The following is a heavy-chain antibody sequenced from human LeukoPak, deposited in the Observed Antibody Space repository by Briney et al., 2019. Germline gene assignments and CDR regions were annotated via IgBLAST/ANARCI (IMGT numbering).Heavy chain of an antibody. J-gene: IGHJ3*01. V-gene: IGHV4-30-4*01. CDR1: GGSMTSGDYY. Sequence: PPQTLSLTCTVSGGSMTSGDYYWTWIRQPPGKGLEWIGNIHHTGSTLYNPSLMSRLTISVDTSKKYFSLKLSSVTAADTAVYYCAGRGYALAFWGQGTTVTVSS. CDR2: IHHTGST. CDR3: AGRGYALAF. D-gene: IGHD5-12*01.